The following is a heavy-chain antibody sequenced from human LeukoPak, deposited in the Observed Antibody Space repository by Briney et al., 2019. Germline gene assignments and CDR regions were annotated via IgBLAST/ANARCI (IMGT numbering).Heavy chain of an antibody. D-gene: IGHD3-16*01. CDR2: IKQDGSEK. CDR1: GLSVSGYW. Sequence: GGSLRLSCAASGLSVSGYWLTWVRQAPGKGLEWVANIKQDGSEKNYVDSVKGRFTISRDNAKNSLYLQMNSLRAEDTAVYYCARGWGGHGMDVWGQGTTVTVSS. V-gene: IGHV3-7*01. CDR3: ARGWGGHGMDV. J-gene: IGHJ6*02.